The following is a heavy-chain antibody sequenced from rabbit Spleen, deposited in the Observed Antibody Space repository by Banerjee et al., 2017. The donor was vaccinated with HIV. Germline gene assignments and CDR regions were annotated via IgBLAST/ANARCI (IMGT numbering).Heavy chain of an antibody. Sequence: QEQLVESGGGLVQPEGSLTLTCKASGVSFSGDSYMCWVRQAPGKGLEWIAYIHAGKTVYASWAKGRFIMSRTSSTTVFLQMTSLTAADTATYFCARDLVTVIGWNFNLWGQGTLVTVS. CDR1: GVSFSGDSY. V-gene: IGHV1S45*01. D-gene: IGHD5-1*01. CDR2: IHAGKT. J-gene: IGHJ4*01. CDR3: ARDLVTVIGWNFNL.